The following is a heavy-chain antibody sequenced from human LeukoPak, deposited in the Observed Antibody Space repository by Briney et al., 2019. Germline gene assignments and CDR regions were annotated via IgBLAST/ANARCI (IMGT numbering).Heavy chain of an antibody. D-gene: IGHD3-3*01. V-gene: IGHV1-18*01. CDR2: ISAYNGNT. CDR1: GYPFTRYG. Sequence: ASVKVSCKASGYPFTRYGISWVRQAPGQGLEWMGWISAYNGNTNYAQKLQGRVTMTTDTSTSTAYMELRSLRSDDTAVYYCASPFYYDRGDAFDIWGQGTMVTVSS. J-gene: IGHJ3*02. CDR3: ASPFYYDRGDAFDI.